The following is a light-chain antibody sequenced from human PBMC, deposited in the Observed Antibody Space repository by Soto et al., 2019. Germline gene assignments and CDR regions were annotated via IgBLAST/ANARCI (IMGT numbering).Light chain of an antibody. J-gene: IGLJ2*01. CDR1: SNDVGGYNH. CDR3: NSYRNTDTVV. CDR2: EVY. Sequence: QPVLTQPASVSGSPGQSITISCTGTSNDVGGYNHVSWYQQFPGKAPKLIIYEVYYRPSGISNRFSGSKSGNTASLTISGLQAEDEADYYCNSYRNTDTVVFGEGTKLTVL. V-gene: IGLV2-14*01.